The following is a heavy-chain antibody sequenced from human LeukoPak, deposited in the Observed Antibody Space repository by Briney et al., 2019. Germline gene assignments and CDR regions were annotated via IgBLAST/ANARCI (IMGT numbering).Heavy chain of an antibody. CDR3: ARVGYKAYYFDY. CDR2: IYTSGST. V-gene: IGHV4-4*09. Sequence: SETLSLTCTVSGGSISSYYWSWIRQPPGKGLEWIGYIYTSGSTNYNPSLKSRVTISVDTSKNQFSLKLSSVTAADTAVYYCARVGYKAYYFDYWGQGTLVTVSS. CDR1: GGSISSYY. D-gene: IGHD5-24*01. J-gene: IGHJ4*02.